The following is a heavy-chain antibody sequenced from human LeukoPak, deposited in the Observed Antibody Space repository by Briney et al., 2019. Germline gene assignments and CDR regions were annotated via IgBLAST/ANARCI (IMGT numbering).Heavy chain of an antibody. D-gene: IGHD4-17*01. V-gene: IGHV4-61*01. CDR3: ASDRTTVTTRYFDL. CDR2: IYYSGST. J-gene: IGHJ2*01. Sequence: SETLSLTCTVSGGSVSSGSYYWSWIRQPPGKGLEWIGYIYYSGSTNYNPSLKSRVTISVDTSKNQFSLKLSSVTAADTAVYHCASDRTTVTTRYFDLWGRGTLVTVSS. CDR1: GGSVSSGSYY.